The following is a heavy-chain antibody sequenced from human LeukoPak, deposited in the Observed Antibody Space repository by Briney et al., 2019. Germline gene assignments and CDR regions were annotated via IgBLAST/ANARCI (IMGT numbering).Heavy chain of an antibody. CDR2: INHSGST. Sequence: SETLSLTCAVYGGSFSGYYWGWIRQSPGKGLEWIGEINHSGSTNYNPSLESRVTISVDTSKNQFSLKLRSVTAADTAVYYCARVGGITMIVVLITDAFDIWGQGTMVTVSS. CDR1: GGSFSGYY. V-gene: IGHV4-34*01. D-gene: IGHD3-22*01. J-gene: IGHJ3*02. CDR3: ARVGGITMIVVLITDAFDI.